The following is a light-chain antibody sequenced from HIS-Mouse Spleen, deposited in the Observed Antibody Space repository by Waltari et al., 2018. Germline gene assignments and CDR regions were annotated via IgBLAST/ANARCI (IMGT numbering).Light chain of an antibody. V-gene: IGLV2-14*01. CDR2: EVS. Sequence: QSALTQPASVSGSPGQSLTIACTVTSRDVGGYNYVSWYQQHPGKAPKLMIYEVSNRPSGVSNRFSGSKSGNTASLTISGLQAEDEADYYCSSYTSSSTPWVFGGGTKLTVL. CDR3: SSYTSSSTPWV. CDR1: SRDVGGYNY. J-gene: IGLJ3*02.